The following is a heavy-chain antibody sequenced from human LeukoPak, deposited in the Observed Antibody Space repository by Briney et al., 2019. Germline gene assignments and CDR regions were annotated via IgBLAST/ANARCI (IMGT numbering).Heavy chain of an antibody. CDR2: MNPNSGNT. V-gene: IGHV1-8*01. Sequence: GSVKVSCKAPGYTFTSYDINWVRQATGQGLEWMGWMNPNSGNTGYAQKFQGGVTMTRNTSISTAYMELSSLRSEDTAVYYCAKREEARYDFWSGYYRYDAFDIWGQGTMVTVSS. J-gene: IGHJ3*02. CDR1: GYTFTSYD. CDR3: AKREEARYDFWSGYYRYDAFDI. D-gene: IGHD3-3*01.